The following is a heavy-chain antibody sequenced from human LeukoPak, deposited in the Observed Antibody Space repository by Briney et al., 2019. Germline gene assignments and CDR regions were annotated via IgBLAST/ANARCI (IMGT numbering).Heavy chain of an antibody. D-gene: IGHD5-24*01. J-gene: IGHJ4*02. CDR2: INHSGST. CDR1: GGSFSGYY. Sequence: SETLSLTCAVYGGSFSGYYGSWIRQPPGKGLEWIGEINHSGSTNYNPSLKSRVTISVDTSKNQFSLKLSSVTAADTAVYYCASRVEMATTRDYWGQGTLVTVSS. V-gene: IGHV4-34*01. CDR3: ASRVEMATTRDY.